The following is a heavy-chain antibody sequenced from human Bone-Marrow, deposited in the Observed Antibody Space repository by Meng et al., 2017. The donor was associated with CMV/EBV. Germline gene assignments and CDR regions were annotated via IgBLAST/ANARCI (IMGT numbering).Heavy chain of an antibody. V-gene: IGHV4-59*01. CDR1: GGSISGYY. D-gene: IGHD5-12*01. Sequence: SETLSLTCTVSGGSISGYYWSWIRQPPGKGLEWIAYIYYSGSTNYNPSLKSRVTISVHTSKIQFSLKLSSVTAADTAVYYCARGSGYGSYYFDYWGQGTLVTVSS. CDR2: IYYSGST. CDR3: ARGSGYGSYYFDY. J-gene: IGHJ4*02.